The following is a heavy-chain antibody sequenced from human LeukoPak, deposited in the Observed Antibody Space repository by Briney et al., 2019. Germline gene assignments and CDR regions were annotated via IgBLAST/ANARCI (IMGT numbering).Heavy chain of an antibody. V-gene: IGHV3-23*01. J-gene: IGHJ6*02. Sequence: PGGSLRLSCAASGFTFSSYAMSWVRQAPGKGLEWVSAISGSGGSTYYADSVKGRFTISRDNSKNTLYLQMNSLRAEDTAVYYCAKSDSVLYYYGMDVWGQGTTVTVSS. CDR2: ISGSGGST. CDR3: AKSDSVLYYYGMDV. CDR1: GFTFSSYA. D-gene: IGHD3-10*01.